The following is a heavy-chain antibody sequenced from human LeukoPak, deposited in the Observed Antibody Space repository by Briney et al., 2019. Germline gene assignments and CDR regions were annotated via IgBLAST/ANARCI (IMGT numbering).Heavy chain of an antibody. CDR2: ISSSSSTI. Sequence: HTGGSLRLSCAASGFTFSSYSMNWVRQAPGKGLEWVSYISSSSSTIYYADSVKGRFTISRDNAKNSLYLQMNSLRAEDTAVYYCARPLHSYGQTAYYFDYWGQGTLVTVSS. CDR3: ARPLHSYGQTAYYFDY. CDR1: GFTFSSYS. V-gene: IGHV3-48*01. J-gene: IGHJ4*02. D-gene: IGHD5-18*01.